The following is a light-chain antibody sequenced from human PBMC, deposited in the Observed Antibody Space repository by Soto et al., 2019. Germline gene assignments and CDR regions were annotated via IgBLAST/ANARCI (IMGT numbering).Light chain of an antibody. Sequence: EIVMTQSPATLSVSPGERATLSCRASQSVSSNLAWYQQKPGQAPRLLIYGASNRATGIPARFSGSGSGTEFTLTISSLQSEDFAVYYCQQYNNLPPRGTFGQGTKVEIK. CDR3: QQYNNLPPRGT. V-gene: IGKV3-15*01. CDR1: QSVSSN. J-gene: IGKJ1*01. CDR2: GAS.